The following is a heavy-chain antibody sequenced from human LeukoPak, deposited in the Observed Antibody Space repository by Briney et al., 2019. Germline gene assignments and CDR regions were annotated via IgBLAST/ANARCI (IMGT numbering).Heavy chain of an antibody. J-gene: IGHJ4*02. CDR2: ISSSSSYI. CDR1: GFTFSSYS. D-gene: IGHD6-19*01. Sequence: GGSLRLSCAASGFTFSSYSMNWVRQAPGKGLEWVSSISSSSSYIYYADSVKGRFTISRDNAKNSLYLQMNSLRAEDTAVYYCARDSSGWYRLDYWGQGPWSPSPQ. CDR3: ARDSSGWYRLDY. V-gene: IGHV3-21*01.